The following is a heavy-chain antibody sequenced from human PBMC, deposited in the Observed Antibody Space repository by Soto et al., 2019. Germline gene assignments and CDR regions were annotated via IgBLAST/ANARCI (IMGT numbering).Heavy chain of an antibody. CDR2: ISYSGYT. D-gene: IGHD3-16*02. CDR3: ARGPTPSWSSYRFSYFDS. Sequence: LSLTCTVSGASISSAAYYWSWIRQRPGEGLEWIGFISYSGYTFQNPSLKSRLLLSVATSKNQFSLELSFVTAADTAVYYCARGPTPSWSSYRFSYFDSWGPGSLVTVSS. J-gene: IGHJ4*01. CDR1: GASISSAAYY. V-gene: IGHV4-31*03.